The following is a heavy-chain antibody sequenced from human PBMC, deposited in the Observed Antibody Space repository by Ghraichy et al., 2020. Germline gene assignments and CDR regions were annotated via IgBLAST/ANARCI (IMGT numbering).Heavy chain of an antibody. V-gene: IGHV3-48*01. CDR3: ARLDQKGSGWHLEYYYGMDV. CDR2: ISSSSSTI. D-gene: IGHD6-19*01. CDR1: GFTFSSYS. Sequence: GSLRLSCAASGFTFSSYSMNWVRQAPGKGLEWVSYISSSSSTIYYADSVKGRFTISRDNAKNSLYLQMNSLRAEDTAVYYCARLDQKGSGWHLEYYYGMDVWGQGTTVTVSS. J-gene: IGHJ6*02.